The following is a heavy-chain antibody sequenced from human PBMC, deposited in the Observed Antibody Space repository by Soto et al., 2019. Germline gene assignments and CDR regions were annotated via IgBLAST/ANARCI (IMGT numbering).Heavy chain of an antibody. CDR1: GFTFSSYG. CDR2: IWYDGSNK. V-gene: IGHV3-33*01. CDR3: ARASNSGSYSS. J-gene: IGHJ4*02. D-gene: IGHD1-26*01. Sequence: GGSLRLSCAASGFTFSSYGMHWVRQAPGKGLEWVADIWYDGSNKYYADSVKGRFTISRDNSKNTLYLQMNSLRAEDTAVYYCARASNSGSYSSWGQGTLVTVSS.